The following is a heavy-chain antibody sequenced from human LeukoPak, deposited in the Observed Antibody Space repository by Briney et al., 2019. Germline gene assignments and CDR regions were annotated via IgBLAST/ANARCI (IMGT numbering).Heavy chain of an antibody. Sequence: GSLTLSCAASGFTFSSYGMHWVRQAPGKGLEWVAVIWYGGSNKYYADSVKGRFTISRDNSKNTLYLQMNSLRAEDTAVYYCAKDGGAGTTSSPFDYWGQGTLVTVSS. V-gene: IGHV3-30*02. J-gene: IGHJ4*02. CDR1: GFTFSSYG. CDR3: AKDGGAGTTSSPFDY. CDR2: IWYGGSNK. D-gene: IGHD1-7*01.